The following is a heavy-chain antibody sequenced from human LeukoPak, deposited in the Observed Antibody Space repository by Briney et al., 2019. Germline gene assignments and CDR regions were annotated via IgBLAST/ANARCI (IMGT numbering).Heavy chain of an antibody. V-gene: IGHV1-2*02. Sequence: ASVKVSCKASGYTFTSYGISWVRQAPGQGLEWMGWINPNSGGTNYAQKFQGRVTMTRDTSIGTAYMELSRLRFDDTAVYYCARAAITIFGVVPPTQYYFDYWGQGTLVTVSS. J-gene: IGHJ4*02. D-gene: IGHD3-3*01. CDR2: INPNSGGT. CDR3: ARAAITIFGVVPPTQYYFDY. CDR1: GYTFTSYG.